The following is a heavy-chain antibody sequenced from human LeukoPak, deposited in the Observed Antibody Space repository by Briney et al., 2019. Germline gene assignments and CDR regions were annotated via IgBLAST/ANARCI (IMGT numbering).Heavy chain of an antibody. V-gene: IGHV4-34*01. D-gene: IGHD2-15*01. CDR3: ATSSGYCSGGSCYRWFDP. Sequence: SETLSLTCTVSGGSISSYYWSWIRQPPGKGLEWIGEINHSGSTNYNPSLKSRVTISVDMSKNQFSLKLSSVTAADTAVYYCATSSGYCSGGSCYRWFDPWGQGTLVTVSS. J-gene: IGHJ5*02. CDR2: INHSGST. CDR1: GGSISSYY.